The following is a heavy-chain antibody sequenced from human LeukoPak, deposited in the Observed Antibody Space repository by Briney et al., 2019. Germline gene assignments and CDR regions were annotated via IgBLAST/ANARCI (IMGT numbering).Heavy chain of an antibody. V-gene: IGHV4-59*12. CDR1: GGSISSYY. D-gene: IGHD3-22*01. CDR3: ARAPRYYYDRRSHY. J-gene: IGHJ4*02. CDR2: FYYSGST. Sequence: SETESLTCAVSGGSISSYYWSWTRQPPGKGLEWIGFFYYSGSTNYNPSLKSRVTISVDTSKNQFSLKLSSVTAADTAVYYCARAPRYYYDRRSHYWGQGTLVTVSS.